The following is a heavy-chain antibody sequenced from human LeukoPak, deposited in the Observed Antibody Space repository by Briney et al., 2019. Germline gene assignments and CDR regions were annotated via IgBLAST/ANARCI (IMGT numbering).Heavy chain of an antibody. CDR3: ARDRTRNWGSYWYFDL. D-gene: IGHD7-27*01. Sequence: GGSLRLSCAASGFIFSNYGMHWVRQAPGQGLEWVAFTRYDGGKVYYVDSVKGRFTISRDNAKNSLYLQMNSLRAEDTAVYYCARDRTRNWGSYWYFDLWGRGTLVTVSS. CDR1: GFIFSNYG. CDR2: TRYDGGKV. J-gene: IGHJ2*01. V-gene: IGHV3-30*02.